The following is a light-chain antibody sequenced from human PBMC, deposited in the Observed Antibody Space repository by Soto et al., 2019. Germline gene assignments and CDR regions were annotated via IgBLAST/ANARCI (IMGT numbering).Light chain of an antibody. V-gene: IGKV1-39*01. CDR3: QQSYSTPPWT. CDR2: AAS. Sequence: DIQMTQSPSSLSASVGARVTITCRASQSISSYLNWYQQKPGKAPKLLIYAASSLQSGVPSRFSGSGSGTDFTLTISSLQPEDFATYYCQQSYSTPPWTFGQGTKV. J-gene: IGKJ1*01. CDR1: QSISSY.